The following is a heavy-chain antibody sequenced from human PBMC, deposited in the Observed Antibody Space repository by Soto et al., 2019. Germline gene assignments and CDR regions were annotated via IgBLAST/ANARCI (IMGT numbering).Heavy chain of an antibody. CDR2: ISGHNGNT. V-gene: IGHV1-18*04. J-gene: IGHJ4*02. D-gene: IGHD6-19*01. CDR1: GYTFNTYG. CDR3: ARAVPLDY. Sequence: QVQLVQSGPEVKKPGASVQVSCKASGYTFNTYGISWVRQAPGQGLEWMGWISGHNGNTNYAQNLQDRVTLTIDTSTGTAYMELRSLRSDDTALYYCARAVPLDYWGQGTLVTVSS.